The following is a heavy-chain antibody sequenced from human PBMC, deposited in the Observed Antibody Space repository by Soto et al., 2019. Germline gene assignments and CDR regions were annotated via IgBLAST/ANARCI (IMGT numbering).Heavy chain of an antibody. CDR1: GGSISSYY. Sequence: SDTLSLTCTVSGGSISSYYWSWIRQPPGKGLEWIGFIYYSGSTNYNPSLKSRVTISVDTSKNQFSLKLSSVTAADTAVYYCARGVPYYDFWSGYYNPHYYYYMDVWGKGTTVTVSS. V-gene: IGHV4-59*01. CDR3: ARGVPYYDFWSGYYNPHYYYYMDV. CDR2: IYYSGST. D-gene: IGHD3-3*01. J-gene: IGHJ6*03.